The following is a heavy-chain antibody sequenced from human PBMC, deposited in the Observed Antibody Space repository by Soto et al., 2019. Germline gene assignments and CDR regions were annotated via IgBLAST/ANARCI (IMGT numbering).Heavy chain of an antibody. CDR2: IIPVFETT. Sequence: QVQLVQFGAEVKKPGSSVKVSCKASGGTFSSFAVIWVRQAPGLGLEWMGGIIPVFETTNYAQKFQGRVTITADESTTTAYMELSGLTSDDTAIYYCARGVVPANIRDALSVWGTGTTVTVSS. J-gene: IGHJ6*04. V-gene: IGHV1-69*12. D-gene: IGHD2-21*02. CDR3: ARGVVPANIRDALSV. CDR1: GGTFSSFA.